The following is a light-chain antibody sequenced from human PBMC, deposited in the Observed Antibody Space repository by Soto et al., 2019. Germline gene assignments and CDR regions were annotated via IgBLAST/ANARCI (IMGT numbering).Light chain of an antibody. CDR1: QSVNSNY. Sequence: EIVLTQSPDTLSLSPGERATLSCRASQSVNSNYLVWYQQKLGQAPRLLIYGVSSRAAGVPDRLSGSGTGTGFTLTISRLEPEDFAVYYCQQYGNSPNAFGQGTRLEI. CDR2: GVS. V-gene: IGKV3-20*01. CDR3: QQYGNSPNA. J-gene: IGKJ5*01.